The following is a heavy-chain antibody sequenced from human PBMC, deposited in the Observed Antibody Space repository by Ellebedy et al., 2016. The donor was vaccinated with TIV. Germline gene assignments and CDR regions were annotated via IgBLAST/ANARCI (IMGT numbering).Heavy chain of an antibody. Sequence: MPSETLSLTCTVSGGSISRSSYYWGWIRQPPGKGLEWIGSIYYSGSTYYNPSLKSRVTISVDTSKNQFSLKLSSVTAADTAVYYCARRPVVAEVNWFDPWGQGTLVTVSS. D-gene: IGHD2-15*01. CDR1: GGSISRSSYY. J-gene: IGHJ5*02. CDR2: IYYSGST. CDR3: ARRPVVAEVNWFDP. V-gene: IGHV4-39*01.